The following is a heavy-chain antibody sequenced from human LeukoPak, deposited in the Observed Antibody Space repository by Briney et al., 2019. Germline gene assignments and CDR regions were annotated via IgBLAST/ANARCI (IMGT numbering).Heavy chain of an antibody. CDR2: IYYSGTT. Sequence: SETLSLTCTVSGGSISSSSYYWGWIRQPPGKGLEWIGSIYYSGTTHYNPSLKSRVTMSVDTSKNQFSLKLSSVTAADTAVYYCARLSTVTTSFDYWGQGTLVTVSS. D-gene: IGHD4-17*01. CDR1: GGSISSSSYY. J-gene: IGHJ4*02. V-gene: IGHV4-39*07. CDR3: ARLSTVTTSFDY.